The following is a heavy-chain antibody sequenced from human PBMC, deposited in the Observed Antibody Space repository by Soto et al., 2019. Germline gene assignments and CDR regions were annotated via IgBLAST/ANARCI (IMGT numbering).Heavy chain of an antibody. D-gene: IGHD2-15*01. V-gene: IGHV3-21*01. CDR2: INSSSSTI. CDR1: GFTFSIYH. J-gene: IGHJ3*02. Sequence: EVQLVESGGGLVKPGGSLRLSCAASGFTFSIYHMNWVRQAPGKGLEWVSSINSSSSTIYDADSVRGRFTISRDNSKKSMSLIINSLINEDAVVYFGATGYCGVGGCYLRRDVFDMWGQGTMFTVYS. CDR3: ATGYCGVGGCYLRRDVFDM.